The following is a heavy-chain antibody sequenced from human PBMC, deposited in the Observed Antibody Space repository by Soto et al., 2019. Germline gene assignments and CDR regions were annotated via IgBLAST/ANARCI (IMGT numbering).Heavy chain of an antibody. V-gene: IGHV1-18*01. CDR2: ISAYNGNT. CDR3: ARDLAVGLVDY. J-gene: IGHJ4*02. Sequence: QVQLVQSGAEVKKPGASVKVSCKASGYTFTSYGISWVRQAPGQGLEWMGWISAYNGNTKSAQKLQGRVTMTTATPTSTAYMELRSLSSADTAVYYCARDLAVGLVDYWGQGTLVTVSS. D-gene: IGHD6-19*01. CDR1: GYTFTSYG.